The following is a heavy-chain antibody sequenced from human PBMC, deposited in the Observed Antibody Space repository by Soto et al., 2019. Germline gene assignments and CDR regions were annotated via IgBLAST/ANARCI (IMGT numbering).Heavy chain of an antibody. J-gene: IGHJ4*02. CDR1: GFSFSTYG. D-gene: IGHD1-26*01. V-gene: IGHV3-30*03. CDR2: ISYDGSNK. Sequence: PGGSLRLSCAASGFSFSTYGMHRVLQAPGKGLEWVAVISYDGSNKYYADSVKGRFTISRDNSKNTLYLQMNSLRAEDTAVYYCARANSGSYYGPIDYWGQGTLVTVSS. CDR3: ARANSGSYYGPIDY.